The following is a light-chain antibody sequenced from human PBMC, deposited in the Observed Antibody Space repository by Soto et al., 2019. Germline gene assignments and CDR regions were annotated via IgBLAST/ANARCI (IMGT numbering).Light chain of an antibody. V-gene: IGKV1-5*01. CDR1: QSINRW. Sequence: DIPMTQSPSTLSASVGDRVTITCRASQSINRWLALYQQKPGQAPELLIFDASTLKGGVPSKFSGSGSGTEFTLTISSLHTDDFATYFCLQYNSYSTWTFGQGTKVDIK. CDR3: LQYNSYSTWT. CDR2: DAS. J-gene: IGKJ1*01.